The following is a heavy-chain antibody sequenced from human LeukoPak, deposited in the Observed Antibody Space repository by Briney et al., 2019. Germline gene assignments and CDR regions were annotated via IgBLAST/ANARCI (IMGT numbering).Heavy chain of an antibody. J-gene: IGHJ6*03. CDR1: GFTFSTYW. D-gene: IGHD2-8*01. CDR3: ATSGVSGTNGYYYMDV. CDR2: IKQDGSEK. Sequence: PGGSLRLSCAAPGFTFSTYWMTWVRQAPGKGLEWVANIKQDGSEKYYVDSVRGRFTISRDNAKNSLYLQMNSLRAEDTAVYYCATSGVSGTNGYYYMDVWGKGTTVTVSS. V-gene: IGHV3-7*01.